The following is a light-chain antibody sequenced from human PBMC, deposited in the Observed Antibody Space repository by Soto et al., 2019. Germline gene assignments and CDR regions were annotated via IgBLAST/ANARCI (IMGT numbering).Light chain of an antibody. CDR2: GAS. J-gene: IGKJ3*01. CDR1: QPVSANY. Sequence: VVLTQSPATLSLSPGERATLSCRANQPVSANYLAWYQQKPGQAPRLLIYGASSRATGIPDRFSGSGSGTDFTLTISGLEPEDFAVFYCHQYGSSPFTFGPGTKVDIK. CDR3: HQYGSSPFT. V-gene: IGKV3-20*01.